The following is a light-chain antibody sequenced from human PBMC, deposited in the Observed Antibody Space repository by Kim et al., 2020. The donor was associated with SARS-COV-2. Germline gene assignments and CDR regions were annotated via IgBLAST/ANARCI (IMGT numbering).Light chain of an antibody. CDR1: KMGTKS. Sequence: PRKTSRITFGGNKMGTKSVHWDREKPGQGPVLVISYGRDRPSGIPERISGSNSGNTATLIISRVEAGDEADYYCQVWDNYSDHVVFGGGTQLTVL. CDR2: YGR. CDR3: QVWDNYSDHVV. V-gene: IGLV3-21*04. J-gene: IGLJ2*01.